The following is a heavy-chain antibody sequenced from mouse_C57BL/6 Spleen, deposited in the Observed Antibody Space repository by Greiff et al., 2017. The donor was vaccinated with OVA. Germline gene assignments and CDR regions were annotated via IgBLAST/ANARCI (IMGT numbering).Heavy chain of an antibody. CDR2: IDPSDSST. D-gene: IGHD2-4*01. CDR1: GYTFTSYW. V-gene: IGHV1-50*01. CDR3: ARGGYDYDGFAY. Sequence: QVQLQQPGAELVKPGASVKLSCKASGYTFTSYWMQWVKQRPGQGLEWIGEIDPSDSSTNYNQKFKGKATLTVDTSSSTAYMQRSSLTSEDSAVYYCARGGYDYDGFAYWGQGTLVTVSA. J-gene: IGHJ3*01.